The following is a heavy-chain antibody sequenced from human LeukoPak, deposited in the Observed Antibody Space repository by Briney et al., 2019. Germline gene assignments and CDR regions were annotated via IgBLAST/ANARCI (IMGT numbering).Heavy chain of an antibody. J-gene: IGHJ3*02. V-gene: IGHV3-53*01. CDR3: AKVVGGSFYGAFDI. Sequence: GGSLRLSCTVSGFTVSSNSMSWVRQAPGKGLEWVSFIYSAGNTHYSDSVKGRFTISIDNSKNTLYLQMNSLRAEDTAIYYCAKVVGGSFYGAFDIWGQGTMATVSS. CDR1: GFTVSSNS. CDR2: IYSAGNT. D-gene: IGHD1-26*01.